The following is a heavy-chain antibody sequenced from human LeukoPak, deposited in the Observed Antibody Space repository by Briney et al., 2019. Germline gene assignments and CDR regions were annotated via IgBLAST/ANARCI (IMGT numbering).Heavy chain of an antibody. V-gene: IGHV1-46*01. D-gene: IGHD2-15*01. Sequence: ASVKVSCKASGYTFTSYYIHWVRQAPGQGLEWMGLINPSGVTTRYAQTFHGRVTMTSDTSTSTLYMELSSLRSEDTAVYYCARNFEHCSGGSCYSGGGYYYYMDVWGKATTVTISS. CDR3: ARNFEHCSGGSCYSGGGYYYYMDV. CDR1: GYTFTSYY. CDR2: INPSGVTT. J-gene: IGHJ6*03.